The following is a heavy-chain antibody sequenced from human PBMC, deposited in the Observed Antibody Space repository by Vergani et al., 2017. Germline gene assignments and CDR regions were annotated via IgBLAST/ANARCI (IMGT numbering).Heavy chain of an antibody. D-gene: IGHD1-26*01. V-gene: IGHV4-61*02. CDR1: GESFSGVSYY. CDR2: IYYSGRT. Sequence: QVQLQQWGAGVVKPSGTLSLTCAVFGESFSGVSYYLSWVRQPAGKGLEWIGRIYYSGRTDYNPSLESRVTISVDTSKNTFSLKLNSVTAADTAIYYCARDSAVGGTFDSWGQGTLVSVSS. J-gene: IGHJ4*02. CDR3: ARDSAVGGTFDS.